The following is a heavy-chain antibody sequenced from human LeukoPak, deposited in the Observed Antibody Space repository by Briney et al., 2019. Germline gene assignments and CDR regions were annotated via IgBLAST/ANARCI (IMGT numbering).Heavy chain of an antibody. V-gene: IGHV1-2*02. CDR3: ARDLEYYHPLELLWFGELKGGWFDP. Sequence: GASVKVSCKASGYTFTGYYLHWVRQAPGQGLEWMGWMNPNSGGTNYAQKFQGRVTMTRDTSISTAYMELSRLRSDDTAVYYCARDLEYYHPLELLWFGELKGGWFDPWGQGTLVTVSS. CDR2: MNPNSGGT. J-gene: IGHJ5*02. D-gene: IGHD3-10*01. CDR1: GYTFTGYY.